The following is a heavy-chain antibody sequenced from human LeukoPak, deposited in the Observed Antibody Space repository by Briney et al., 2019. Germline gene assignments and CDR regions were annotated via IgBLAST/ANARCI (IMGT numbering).Heavy chain of an antibody. D-gene: IGHD2/OR15-2a*01. V-gene: IGHV3-23*01. CDR1: GFTFRTYG. Sequence: GGSLRLSCEASGFTFRTYGMTWVRQAPGKGLEWVSGITGSSTWTYYADSVRGRFTISRDNAKSSLYLQVNSLRAEDTAVYYCARDALIVILPTGKSWFDPWGQGTLVTVSS. J-gene: IGHJ5*02. CDR3: ARDALIVILPTGKSWFDP. CDR2: ITGSSTWT.